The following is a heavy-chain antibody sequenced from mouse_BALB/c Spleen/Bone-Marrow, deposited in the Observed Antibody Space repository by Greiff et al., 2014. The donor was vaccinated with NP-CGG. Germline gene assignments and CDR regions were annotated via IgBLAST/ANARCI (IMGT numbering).Heavy chain of an antibody. Sequence: EVKLMESGPELVKPGASVKISCKVSGYSFTGYFMNWVKQSHGKSLEWIGRVNPYNGDTLYNQKFKGKATLTVDKSSSTADMELLSLTSEDSAVYYCGRGYYYGSSYFDYWGQGTTLTVSS. CDR2: VNPYNGDT. CDR3: GRGYYYGSSYFDY. CDR1: GYSFTGYF. D-gene: IGHD1-1*01. J-gene: IGHJ2*01. V-gene: IGHV1-37*01.